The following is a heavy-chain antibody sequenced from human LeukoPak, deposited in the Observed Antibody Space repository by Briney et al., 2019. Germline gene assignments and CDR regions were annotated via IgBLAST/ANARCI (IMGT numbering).Heavy chain of an antibody. CDR1: GGSISSSSYY. D-gene: IGHD6-13*01. Sequence: PSETLSLTCTVSGGSISSSSYYWGWIRQHPGKGLEWIGYIYYSGSTYYNPSLKSRVTISVDTSKNQFSLRLSSVTAADTAVYYCARGAAGTVGDWFDPWGQGTLVTVSS. CDR2: IYYSGST. V-gene: IGHV4-31*03. CDR3: ARGAAGTVGDWFDP. J-gene: IGHJ5*02.